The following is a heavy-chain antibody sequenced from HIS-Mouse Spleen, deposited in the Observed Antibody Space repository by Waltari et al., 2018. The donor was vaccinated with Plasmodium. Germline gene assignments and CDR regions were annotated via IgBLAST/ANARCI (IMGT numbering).Heavy chain of an antibody. J-gene: IGHJ2*01. D-gene: IGHD6-13*01. CDR3: ASSWYWYFDL. Sequence: ELQLVESGGGLVQPGGSLRLSCAASGFTFSRYWMSWVRQAPGKGLEWVANIKQDGSEKYYVDSVKGRFTISRDNAKNSLYLQMNSLRAEDTAVYYCASSWYWYFDLWGRGTLVTVSS. CDR1: GFTFSRYW. CDR2: IKQDGSEK. V-gene: IGHV3-7*01.